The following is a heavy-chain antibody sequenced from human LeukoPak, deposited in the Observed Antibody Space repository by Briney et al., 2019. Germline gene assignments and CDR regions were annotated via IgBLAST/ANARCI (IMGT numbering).Heavy chain of an antibody. Sequence: ASVKVSCKASGYTFNSYDISWVRQAPGQGLEWMAWISTYNGNTNYALKVQGRATMTTDTSTSTAYMELRSLRSDDTAVYYCARVLRYDFRSAYYFDDWGQGTLVTVSS. V-gene: IGHV1-18*01. J-gene: IGHJ4*02. CDR1: GYTFNSYD. CDR3: ARVLRYDFRSAYYFDD. CDR2: ISTYNGNT. D-gene: IGHD3-3*01.